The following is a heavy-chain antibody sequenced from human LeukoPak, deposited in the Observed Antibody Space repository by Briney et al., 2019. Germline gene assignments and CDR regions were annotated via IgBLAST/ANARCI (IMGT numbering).Heavy chain of an antibody. CDR1: GYTFTSYA. V-gene: IGHV1-18*01. Sequence: ASVKVSCKASGYTFTSYAISWVRQAPGQGLEWMGWISAYNGNTNYAQKFQGRVTMTTDTSTRTAYMELRSLRSDDTALYYCARGLEWLTRRHTWFDPWGQGTLVTVSS. CDR2: ISAYNGNT. D-gene: IGHD3-3*01. CDR3: ARGLEWLTRRHTWFDP. J-gene: IGHJ5*02.